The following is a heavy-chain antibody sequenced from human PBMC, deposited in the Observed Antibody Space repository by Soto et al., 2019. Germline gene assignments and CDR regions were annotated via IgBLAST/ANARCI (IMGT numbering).Heavy chain of an antibody. CDR3: ARALTYEYSSSYYFDY. D-gene: IGHD6-6*01. CDR2: IYYSGST. CDR1: GGSLSRGGYF. J-gene: IGHJ4*02. V-gene: IGHV4-31*03. Sequence: PSETPSPPRTVSGGSLSRGGYFLGWIPPHPGKGLEWIGYIYYSGSTYYNPSLKSRVTISVDTSKNQFSLKLSSVTAADTAVYYCARALTYEYSSSYYFDYWGQGTLVTVSS.